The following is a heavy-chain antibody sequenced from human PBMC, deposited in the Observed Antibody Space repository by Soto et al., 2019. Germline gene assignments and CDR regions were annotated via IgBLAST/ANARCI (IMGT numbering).Heavy chain of an antibody. CDR1: GGSFSGYY. Sequence: SETLSLTCAVYGGSFSGYYWSWIRQPPEKGLEWIGEINHSGSTNYNPSLKSRVTISVDTTKNQFSLKLSSVTAADTAVYYCASGGYDDSSGYQNDAFDIWGQGTMVTVSS. J-gene: IGHJ3*02. CDR3: ASGGYDDSSGYQNDAFDI. D-gene: IGHD3-22*01. CDR2: INHSGST. V-gene: IGHV4-34*01.